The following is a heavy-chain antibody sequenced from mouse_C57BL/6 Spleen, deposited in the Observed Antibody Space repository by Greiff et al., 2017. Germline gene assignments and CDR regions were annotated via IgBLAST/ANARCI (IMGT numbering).Heavy chain of an antibody. D-gene: IGHD3-1*01. CDR3: TRGSRSTPAWFAD. Sequence: VHLVESGAELVRPGASVTLSCKASGYTFTDYEMHWVKQTPVHGLEWIGAIDPETGGTAYNQKFKGKAILTADKSSSTAYMELRSLTSEDSAVYYCTRGSRSTPAWFADWGQGTLVTVSA. V-gene: IGHV1-15*01. CDR2: IDPETGGT. J-gene: IGHJ3*01. CDR1: GYTFTDYE.